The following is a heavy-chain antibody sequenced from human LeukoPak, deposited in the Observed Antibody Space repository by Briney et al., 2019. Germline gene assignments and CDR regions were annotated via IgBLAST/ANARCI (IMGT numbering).Heavy chain of an antibody. CDR3: ARTMVRGVMVLYYYYDMDV. CDR1: GGTFSSYA. V-gene: IGHV1-69*04. CDR2: IIPILGIA. J-gene: IGHJ6*02. D-gene: IGHD3-10*01. Sequence: PVKVSCKASGGTFSSYAISWVRQAPGQGLEWMGRIIPILGIANYAQKFQGRVTITADKSTSTAYMELSSLRSEDTAVYYCARTMVRGVMVLYYYYDMDVWGQGTTVTV.